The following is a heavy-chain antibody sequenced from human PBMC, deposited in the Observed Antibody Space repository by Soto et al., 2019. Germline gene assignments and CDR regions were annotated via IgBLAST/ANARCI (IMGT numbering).Heavy chain of an antibody. Sequence: ASVTVSCETSVGTFSSYASSWVRQAPGQGLEWMGGIIPISGNTKYSQKFQGRVTITRDTSVSTAYMELSSLRSEDTAVYYCARERGGNSDYWGQGTLVTSPQ. D-gene: IGHD2-15*01. CDR2: IIPISGNT. CDR1: VGTFSSYA. V-gene: IGHV1-69*10. J-gene: IGHJ4*02. CDR3: ARERGGNSDY.